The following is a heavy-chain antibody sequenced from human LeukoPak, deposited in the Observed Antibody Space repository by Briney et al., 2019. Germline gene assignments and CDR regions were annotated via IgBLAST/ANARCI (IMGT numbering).Heavy chain of an antibody. CDR3: ARATHYYESSGYDY. D-gene: IGHD3-22*01. Sequence: GASVKVSCKASGYTFTSYGISWVRQAPGQGLEWMGWISAYNGNTNYAQKLQGRVTMTTDTSTSTAYMELRSLRSDDTAVYYCARATHYYESSGYDYWGQGTLVTVSS. CDR2: ISAYNGNT. V-gene: IGHV1-18*01. J-gene: IGHJ4*02. CDR1: GYTFTSYG.